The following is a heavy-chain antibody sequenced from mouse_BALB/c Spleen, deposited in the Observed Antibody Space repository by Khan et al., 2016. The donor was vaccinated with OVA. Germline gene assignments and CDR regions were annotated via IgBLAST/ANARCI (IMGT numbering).Heavy chain of an antibody. V-gene: IGHV1S81*02. Sequence: QVQLQQSGAELVKPGASVRLSCKASGYTFTSYYLYWVKQRPGQGLEWIGDINPNNGGTNFTEMFRTKATLTVDKSSNTAYMELSRLTSEDSAVYYCTRSGYGTFAYWGQGTLVTVSA. CDR2: INPNNGGT. D-gene: IGHD1-1*02. J-gene: IGHJ3*01. CDR1: GYTFTSYY. CDR3: TRSGYGTFAY.